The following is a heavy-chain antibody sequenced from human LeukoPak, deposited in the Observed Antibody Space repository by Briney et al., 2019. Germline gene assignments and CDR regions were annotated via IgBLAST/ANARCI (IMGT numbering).Heavy chain of an antibody. V-gene: IGHV3-33*05. J-gene: IGHJ4*02. D-gene: IGHD2-21*01. Sequence: GGSLRLSCASSGFTFRRYDMNWVRQAPGKGLEWVAVIQNDASTENFADSVKGRFTISRDNSKNTVFLQMNSLRVEDTAVYYCARELSQIVWGGLDYGGQGTLVSVSS. CDR3: ARELSQIVWGGLDY. CDR2: IQNDASTE. CDR1: GFTFRRYD.